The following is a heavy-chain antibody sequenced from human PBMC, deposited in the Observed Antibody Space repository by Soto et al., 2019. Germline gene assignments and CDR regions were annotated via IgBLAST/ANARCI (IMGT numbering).Heavy chain of an antibody. CDR1: GFTFSSYS. J-gene: IGHJ4*02. D-gene: IGHD3-10*01. Sequence: GGSLRLSCAASGFTFSSYSMNWVRQAPGKGLEWVSSISSSSSYIYHADSVKGRFTISRDNAKNSLYLQMNSLRAEDTAVYYCARDRGRDDYWGQGTLVTVSS. V-gene: IGHV3-21*01. CDR2: ISSSSSYI. CDR3: ARDRGRDDY.